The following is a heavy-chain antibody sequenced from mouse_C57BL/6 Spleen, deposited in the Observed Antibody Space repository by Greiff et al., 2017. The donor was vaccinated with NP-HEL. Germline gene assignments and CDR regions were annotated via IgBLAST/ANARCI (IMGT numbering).Heavy chain of an antibody. V-gene: IGHV1-55*01. CDR2: IYPGSGST. CDR3: ATVGRRRPHFDY. J-gene: IGHJ2*01. Sequence: QVQLQQPGAELVKPGASVKMSCKASGYTFTSYWITWVKQRPGQGLEWIGDIYPGSGSTTYNEKFKSKATLTVDTSSSTAYMQLSSLTSEDSAVYYGATVGRRRPHFDYWGQGTTLTVSS. D-gene: IGHD3-2*02. CDR1: GYTFTSYW.